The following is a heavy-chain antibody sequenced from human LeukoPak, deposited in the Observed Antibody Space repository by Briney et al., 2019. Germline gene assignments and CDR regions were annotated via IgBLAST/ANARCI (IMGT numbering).Heavy chain of an antibody. CDR3: AKVLHYDFWSGSMGFDF. V-gene: IGHV3-23*01. Sequence: GGSLRLSCAASGFTFSAYAMTWVRQAPGKGLEWVSAISGSGHSPYYAASAKGRFTISRDNSRNTLYLQMNSLRAEDTAVYYCAKVLHYDFWSGSMGFDFWGQGTLASVSP. CDR1: GFTFSAYA. CDR2: ISGSGHSP. D-gene: IGHD3-3*01. J-gene: IGHJ4*02.